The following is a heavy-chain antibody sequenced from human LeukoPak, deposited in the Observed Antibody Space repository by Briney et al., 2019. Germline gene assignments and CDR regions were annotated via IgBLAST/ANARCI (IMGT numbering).Heavy chain of an antibody. CDR3: ARDAQRGFDYSNSLKN. J-gene: IGHJ4*01. Sequence: GGSLRLSCAASGFTFITYGMHWVRQAPGKGLEWVAVIWSDATNRFYADSVKGRFTISRDNSQNTVSLQMNSLRVKDTAIYYCARDAQRGFDYSNSLKNWGHGTLVTVSS. D-gene: IGHD4-11*01. CDR1: GFTFITYG. V-gene: IGHV3-33*01. CDR2: IWSDATNR.